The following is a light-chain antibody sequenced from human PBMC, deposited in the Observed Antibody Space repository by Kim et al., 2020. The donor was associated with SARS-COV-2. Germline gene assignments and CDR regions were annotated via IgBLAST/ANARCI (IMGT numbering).Light chain of an antibody. V-gene: IGKV1-9*01. Sequence: ASVGDRVTITYRASQGISNYLAWYQQNPGKAPKFLIYGASTLQSGVPSRFSGSGSGTEFTLTINSLQPEDFATYFCQQFYVYPRTFGQGTKVDIK. CDR1: QGISNY. CDR2: GAS. CDR3: QQFYVYPRT. J-gene: IGKJ1*01.